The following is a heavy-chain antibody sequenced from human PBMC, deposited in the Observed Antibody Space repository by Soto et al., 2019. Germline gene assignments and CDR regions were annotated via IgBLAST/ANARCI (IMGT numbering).Heavy chain of an antibody. J-gene: IGHJ6*02. CDR2: IKQDGSEK. CDR3: AREGEAAGAGQHIYYYYGMDV. CDR1: GFTFSSYW. V-gene: IGHV3-7*01. D-gene: IGHD6-19*01. Sequence: VGSLRLSCAASGFTFSSYWMSWVRQAPGKGLEWVANIKQDGSEKYYVDSVKGRFTISRDNAKNSLYLQMNSLRAEDTAVYYCAREGEAAGAGQHIYYYYGMDVWGQGTTVTVSS.